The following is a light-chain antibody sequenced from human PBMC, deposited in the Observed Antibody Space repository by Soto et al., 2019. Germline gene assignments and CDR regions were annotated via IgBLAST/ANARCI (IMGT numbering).Light chain of an antibody. Sequence: DIQMTQSPSAMSASVGDRVTISCRASHNIKYYLAWFQQKPGKVPKRLIYSASSLQSGVPSRFSGSGSGTEFTLTITGLQPEDTAIYYCLQHNSYSLTFGGGTKVEIK. J-gene: IGKJ4*01. V-gene: IGKV1-17*03. CDR1: HNIKYY. CDR2: SAS. CDR3: LQHNSYSLT.